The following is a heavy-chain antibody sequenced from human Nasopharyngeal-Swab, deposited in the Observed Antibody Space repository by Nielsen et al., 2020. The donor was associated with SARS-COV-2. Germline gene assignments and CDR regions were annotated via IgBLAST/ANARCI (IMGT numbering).Heavy chain of an antibody. Sequence: GGSLRLSCKRSGYRFTSYWSAWVPQIPGKGLDWIGPIYPLDPDTTYSPSFQGQVTISADKSISTAYLQWSSLKASDTAMYYCVRPEGVATSFKYYFQYGMDVWGQGTMVTVPS. J-gene: IGHJ6*02. CDR1: GYRFTSYW. V-gene: IGHV5-51*01. CDR2: IYPLDPDT. D-gene: IGHD5-12*01. CDR3: VRPEGVATSFKYYFQYGMDV.